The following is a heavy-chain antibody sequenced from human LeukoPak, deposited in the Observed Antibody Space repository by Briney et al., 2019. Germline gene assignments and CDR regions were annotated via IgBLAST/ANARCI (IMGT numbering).Heavy chain of an antibody. V-gene: IGHV3-53*01. CDR3: ARGGIQLWLPMAD. CDR1: GFIVSNKY. J-gene: IGHJ4*02. Sequence: GGSLRLSCAASGFIVSNKYMSWVRQAPGRGLEWVSIIYTGGSTYYADSVKGRFTISRDNSKNTLYLQMNSLRVEDTAVYYCARGGIQLWLPMADWGQATLVTVSS. CDR2: IYTGGST. D-gene: IGHD5-18*01.